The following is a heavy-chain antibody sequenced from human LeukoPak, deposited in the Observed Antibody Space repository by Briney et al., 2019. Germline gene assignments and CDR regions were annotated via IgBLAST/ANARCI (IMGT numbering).Heavy chain of an antibody. D-gene: IGHD6-13*01. V-gene: IGHV4-59*08. CDR1: GGSISSYY. CDR3: ARQGNSWYYFDY. CDR2: IYYTGST. J-gene: IGHJ4*02. Sequence: SETLSLTCTVSGGSISSYYWNWLRQPPGKGLEWIGSIYYTGSTNYNPSLKSRVTISVDTSKSQFSLKLSSVTAADTAVFYCARQGNSWYYFDYWGQGTLVTVSS.